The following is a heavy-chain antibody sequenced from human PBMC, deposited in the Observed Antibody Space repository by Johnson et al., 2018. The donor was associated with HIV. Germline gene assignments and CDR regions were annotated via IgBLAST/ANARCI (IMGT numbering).Heavy chain of an antibody. V-gene: IGHV3-23*04. J-gene: IGHJ3*02. CDR3: AKREWGSFFGVDDAFDI. Sequence: VQLVESGGGLVQPGGSLRLSCAASGFTVSSNYMSWVRQAPGKGLEWVSVISGSGDTIYYADSVKGRFSISRDNSNNTLYRQMNSLRAEDTAVYYCAKREWGSFFGVDDAFDIWGQGTMVTVSS. CDR1: GFTVSSNY. CDR2: ISGSGDTI. D-gene: IGHD3-3*01.